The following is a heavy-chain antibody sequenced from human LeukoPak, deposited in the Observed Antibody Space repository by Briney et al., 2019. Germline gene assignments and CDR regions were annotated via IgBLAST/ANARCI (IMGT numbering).Heavy chain of an antibody. V-gene: IGHV4-30-2*01. CDR1: GGSISSGGYY. D-gene: IGHD6-13*01. Sequence: SQTLSVICTVSGGSISSGGYYWSWIRQPPGKGLEWIGHIYHSGSTYYNPSLKSRVTISVDRSKNQFSLKLSSVTAADTAVYYCARGLSSAAARSAYNWFDPWGQGTLVTVSS. CDR2: IYHSGST. J-gene: IGHJ5*02. CDR3: ARGLSSAAARSAYNWFDP.